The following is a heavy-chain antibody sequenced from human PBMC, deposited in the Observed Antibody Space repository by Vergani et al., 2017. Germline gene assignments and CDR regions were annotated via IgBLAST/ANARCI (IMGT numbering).Heavy chain of an antibody. CDR2: IKNIGDSN. CDR3: GRGSDNYN. J-gene: IGHJ4*02. CDR1: GFPFSSHA. Sequence: EVKLVESGGVVVQPGGSLRLSCVASGFPFSSHAMSWVRQGHGQGLEWVSSIKNIGDSNHYADSVTGRFTISRDNSKNTLYLQMNSLRVEDTAVYYCGRGSDNYNWGQGTLVTVSS. D-gene: IGHD5-24*01. V-gene: IGHV3-23*04.